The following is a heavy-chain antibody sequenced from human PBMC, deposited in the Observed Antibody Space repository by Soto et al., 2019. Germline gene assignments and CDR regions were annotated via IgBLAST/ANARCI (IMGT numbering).Heavy chain of an antibody. J-gene: IGHJ4*02. V-gene: IGHV3-11*06. D-gene: IGHD5-18*01. CDR1: GFTFSEYH. CDR3: ARDSGDTGL. Sequence: PGGSLRLSCAASGFTFSEYHMSWIRQAPGKGLEWLAYIRSSRGFTNYADSVKGRFTISRDNAKNSLYLQMNSLKAEDTAVYYCARDSGDTGLWGQGTLVTVSS. CDR2: IRSSRGFT.